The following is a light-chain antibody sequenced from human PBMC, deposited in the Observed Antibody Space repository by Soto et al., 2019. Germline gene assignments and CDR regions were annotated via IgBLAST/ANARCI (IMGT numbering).Light chain of an antibody. J-gene: IGLJ2*01. CDR1: ISDIGGYNF. V-gene: IGLV2-14*01. Sequence: QSVLTQPASVSGSPGQSITISCTGTISDIGGYNFISWYQHHPGKAPKLVIYDVNNRPSGISYRFSGSKSGNTASLTISGLQAEDEADYYCVSYTRTTTLVFGGGTKLTVL. CDR3: VSYTRTTTLV. CDR2: DVN.